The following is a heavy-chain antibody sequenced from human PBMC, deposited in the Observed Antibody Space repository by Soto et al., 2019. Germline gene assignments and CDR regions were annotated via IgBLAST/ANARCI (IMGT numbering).Heavy chain of an antibody. V-gene: IGHV3-9*01. J-gene: IGHJ4*02. CDR2: ISWNSGSI. D-gene: IGHD6-6*01. CDR1: GFTFDDYA. CDR3: AKDITRIAARPGFDY. Sequence: GGSLRLSCAASGFTFDDYAMHWVRQAPGKGLEWVSGISWNSGSIGYADSVKGRLTISRDNAKNSLYLQMNSLRAEDTALYYCAKDITRIAARPGFDYWGQGTLVTVSS.